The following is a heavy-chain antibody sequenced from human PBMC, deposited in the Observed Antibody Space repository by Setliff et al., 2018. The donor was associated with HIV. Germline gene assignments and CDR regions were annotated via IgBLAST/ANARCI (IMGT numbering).Heavy chain of an antibody. CDR2: INPNSGGT. V-gene: IGHV1-2*02. D-gene: IGHD2-2*01. Sequence: ASVKVSCKASGYTFIGYNMHWVRQAPGQGLEWMGWINPNSGGTNYAQKFQGRVIMTRDTSISTAYMELSRLRSDDTAVYYCARALDSSTDIEGYFDFWGQGMLVTVSS. CDR3: ARALDSSTDIEGYFDF. J-gene: IGHJ4*02. CDR1: GYTFIGYN.